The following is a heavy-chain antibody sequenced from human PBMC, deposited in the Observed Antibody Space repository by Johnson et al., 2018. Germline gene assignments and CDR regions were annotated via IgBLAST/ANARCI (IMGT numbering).Heavy chain of an antibody. D-gene: IGHD1-7*01. Sequence: QVQLVQSGGGVVQPGRSLRLSCAASTFTFSGYTMHWVRQAPGKGLEWVAVISYDGSQKYYADSVKGRFTISRDNFKNTLYLQMNSLRPEDTTMYYCTREARGTTGAFDIWGQGTMVTVSS. J-gene: IGHJ3*02. CDR3: TREARGTTGAFDI. CDR2: ISYDGSQK. CDR1: TFTFSGYT. V-gene: IGHV3-30-3*01.